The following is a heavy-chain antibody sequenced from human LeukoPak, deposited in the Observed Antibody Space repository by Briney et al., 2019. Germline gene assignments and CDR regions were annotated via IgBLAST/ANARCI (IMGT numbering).Heavy chain of an antibody. CDR1: GGTFSSYA. V-gene: IGHV1-69*05. CDR3: ARGTSSGWYYFDY. Sequence: SVKVSCKASGGTFSSYAISWVRQAPGQGLEWMGGIIPIFGTANYAQKLQGRVTMTTDTSTSTAYMELRSLRSDDTAVYYCARGTSSGWYYFDYWGQGTLVTVSS. D-gene: IGHD6-19*01. CDR2: IIPIFGTA. J-gene: IGHJ4*02.